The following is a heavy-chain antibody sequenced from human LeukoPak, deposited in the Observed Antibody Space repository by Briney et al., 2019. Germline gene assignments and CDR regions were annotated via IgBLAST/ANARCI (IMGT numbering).Heavy chain of an antibody. CDR3: PRGGGGNTAMVKGPWFDP. V-gene: IGHV3-74*01. Sequence: GGSLRLSCAASGFTFSSYWMHWVRQAPGKGLVWVSRINSDGSNTRYAKSVKGPFTISKENAKNTLYLKMNSLRAEDTAVYYCPRGGGGNTAMVKGPWFDPWGQGTLVTVSS. D-gene: IGHD5-18*01. CDR1: GFTFSSYW. CDR2: INSDGSNT. J-gene: IGHJ5*02.